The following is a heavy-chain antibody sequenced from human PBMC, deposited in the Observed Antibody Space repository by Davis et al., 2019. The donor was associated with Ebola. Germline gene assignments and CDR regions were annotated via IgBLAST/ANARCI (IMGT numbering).Heavy chain of an antibody. J-gene: IGHJ5*02. CDR1: GFTFSSYA. CDR2: ISYDGSNK. Sequence: PGGSLRLSCAASGFTFSSYAMHWVRQAPGKGLEWVAVISYDGSNKYYADSVKGRFTISRDNSKNTLYLQMNSLRAEDTAVYCCASGSYYKRWFDPWGQGTLVTVSS. D-gene: IGHD1-26*01. V-gene: IGHV3-30-3*01. CDR3: ASGSYYKRWFDP.